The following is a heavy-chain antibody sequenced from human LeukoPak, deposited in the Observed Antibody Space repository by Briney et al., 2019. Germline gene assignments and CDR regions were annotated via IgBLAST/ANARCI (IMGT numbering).Heavy chain of an antibody. CDR1: GYTFTDYY. D-gene: IGHD1-26*01. Sequence: KISCTVSGYTFTDYYMHWVQQAPGTGLEWMGLVDPEDGETMRAEKFQGRVTITVDTSTDTAYMELSSLRSEDTAVYYCVRTISGDFDYWGQGTLVTVSS. V-gene: IGHV1-69-2*01. J-gene: IGHJ4*02. CDR3: VRTISGDFDY. CDR2: VDPEDGET.